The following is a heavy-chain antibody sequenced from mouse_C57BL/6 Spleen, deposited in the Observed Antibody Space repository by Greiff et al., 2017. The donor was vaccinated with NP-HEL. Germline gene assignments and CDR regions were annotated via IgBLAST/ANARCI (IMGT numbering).Heavy chain of an antibody. CDR2: INPNNGGT. Sequence: EVQLQQSGPELVKPGASVKISCKASGYTFTDYYMNWVKQSHGKSLEWIGDINPNNGGTSYNQKFKGKATLTVDKSSSTAYMELRSLTSEDSAVYDCARDYYGNYGFAYWGQGTLVTVSA. J-gene: IGHJ3*01. V-gene: IGHV1-26*01. CDR1: GYTFTDYY. D-gene: IGHD2-1*01. CDR3: ARDYYGNYGFAY.